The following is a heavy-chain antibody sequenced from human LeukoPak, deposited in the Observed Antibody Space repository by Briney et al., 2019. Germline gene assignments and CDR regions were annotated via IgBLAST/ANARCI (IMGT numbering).Heavy chain of an antibody. Sequence: SGGSLRLSCAASGFTFDDYTLHWVRQAPGKGLEWVSLITWDGGGAYYADSVRGRFTISRDNSNNSLYLQMNSLRTEDTALYYCAKGRYYDILTGYLREYFQHWGQGTLVTVSS. CDR1: GFTFDDYT. J-gene: IGHJ1*01. CDR3: AKGRYYDILTGYLREYFQH. V-gene: IGHV3-43*01. CDR2: ITWDGGGA. D-gene: IGHD3-9*01.